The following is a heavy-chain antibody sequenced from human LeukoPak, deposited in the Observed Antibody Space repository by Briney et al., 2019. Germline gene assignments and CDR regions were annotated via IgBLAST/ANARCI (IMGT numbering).Heavy chain of an antibody. CDR2: ISSSSTYI. CDR3: ARGESRQVD. CDR1: GFTISTYG. J-gene: IGHJ4*02. Sequence: GGSLRLSCAASGFTISTYGMHWVRQAPGKGLEWVSSISSSSTYIYYADSVKGRFAISRDDAKNSLYLQMNSLRGDDTAFYYCARGESRQVDWGQGTLVTVSS. V-gene: IGHV3-21*01. D-gene: IGHD6-6*01.